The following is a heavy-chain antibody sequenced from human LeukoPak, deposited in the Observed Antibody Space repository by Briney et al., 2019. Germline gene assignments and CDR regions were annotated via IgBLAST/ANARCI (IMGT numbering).Heavy chain of an antibody. J-gene: IGHJ6*02. CDR2: IHHRAGA. CDR1: GGSFTDYY. V-gene: IGHV4-34*01. CDR3: ARGPVRDDGLTGISYYFGLDV. D-gene: IGHD2-21*02. Sequence: SETLSLTCAVYGGSFTDYYWSWIRHLPGKGLEWIGEIHHRAGANYNPSLWGRVTTSADTSKNQFSLHLTSVTAADTATFYSARGPVRDDGLTGISYYFGLDVWGHGTTVTVFS.